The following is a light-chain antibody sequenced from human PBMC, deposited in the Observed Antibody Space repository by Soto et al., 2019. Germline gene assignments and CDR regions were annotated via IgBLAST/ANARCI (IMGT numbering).Light chain of an antibody. V-gene: IGKV3-20*01. Sequence: EIVLTQSPGTLSLSPGERATLSCRASQSVSSNYLAWYQQKPGQAPRLLIYGASSRATGIPDRFSGSGSGTDFTITISRLEPEHFAVFYCQQYGSSPWTFGQGTNVEIK. CDR1: QSVSSNY. CDR2: GAS. J-gene: IGKJ1*01. CDR3: QQYGSSPWT.